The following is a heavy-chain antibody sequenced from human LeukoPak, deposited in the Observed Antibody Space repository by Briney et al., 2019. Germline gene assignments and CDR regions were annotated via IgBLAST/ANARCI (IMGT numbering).Heavy chain of an antibody. V-gene: IGHV3-21*01. CDR1: GFTFSSYT. Sequence: GGSLRLSCAASGFTFSSYTMHWIRQAPGKGLEWVSSISGSNSYIFYADSVKGRFTVSRDNAKDSLYLQMNSLRDEDAAVYYCARGSGTFGYWGQGTLVTVSS. CDR3: ARGSGTFGY. J-gene: IGHJ4*02. CDR2: ISGSNSYI. D-gene: IGHD1-1*01.